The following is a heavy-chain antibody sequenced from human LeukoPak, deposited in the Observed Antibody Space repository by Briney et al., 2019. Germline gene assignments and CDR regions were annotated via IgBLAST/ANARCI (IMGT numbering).Heavy chain of an antibody. V-gene: IGHV3-74*01. CDR3: TRVQAGRAGLMDV. CDR1: GFTLSSYW. Sequence: LPGGSLRLSCSASGFTLSSYWMHWVRQARGEGLVWVSRIDPDGSTTNYADSVKGRFTTSRDNAKNTLYLQMNSLRAEDTALYYCTRVQAGRAGLMDVWGRGPTLTVSS. CDR2: IDPDGSTT. J-gene: IGHJ6*02. D-gene: IGHD6-13*01.